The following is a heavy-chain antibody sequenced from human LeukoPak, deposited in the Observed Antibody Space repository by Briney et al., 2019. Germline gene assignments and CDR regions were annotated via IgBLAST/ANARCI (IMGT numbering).Heavy chain of an antibody. V-gene: IGHV4-38-2*02. CDR3: VGHETPYYYIDV. CDR1: SHSITYNY. CDR2: ISQRGIT. J-gene: IGHJ6*03. Sequence: PSETLSLTCTVSSHSITYNYYGWIRQSPVKGLEWIGSISQRGITYYNPSLQSRVTISRDKSNNQLSLGLTSVTVADTAIYYCVGHETPYYYIDVWGKGITVAISS.